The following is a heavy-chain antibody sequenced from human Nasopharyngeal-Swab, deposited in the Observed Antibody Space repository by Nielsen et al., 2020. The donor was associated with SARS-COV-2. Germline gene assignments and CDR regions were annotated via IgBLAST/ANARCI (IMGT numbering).Heavy chain of an antibody. D-gene: IGHD6-13*01. Sequence: GALKISCAASGFTFSSYAMSWVRQAPGKGLEWVSAISGSGGSTYYADSVKGRFTISRDNSKNTLYLQMNSLRAEDTAVYYCIAAAGTGSFDYWGQGTLVTVSS. V-gene: IGHV3-23*01. CDR3: IAAAGTGSFDY. J-gene: IGHJ4*02. CDR2: ISGSGGST. CDR1: GFTFSSYA.